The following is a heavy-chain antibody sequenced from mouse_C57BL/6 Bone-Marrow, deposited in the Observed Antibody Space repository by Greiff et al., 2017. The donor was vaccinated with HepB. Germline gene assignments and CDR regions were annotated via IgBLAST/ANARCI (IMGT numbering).Heavy chain of an antibody. J-gene: IGHJ2*01. CDR2: IHPNSGST. Sequence: QVQLKQPGAELVKPGASVKLSCKASGYTFTSYWMHWVKQRPGQGLEWIGMIHPNSGSTNYNEKFKSKATLTVDKSSSTAYMQLSSLTSEDSAVYYCARSPFITTLYFDYWGQGTTLTVSS. CDR3: ARSPFITTLYFDY. V-gene: IGHV1-64*01. CDR1: GYTFTSYW. D-gene: IGHD1-1*01.